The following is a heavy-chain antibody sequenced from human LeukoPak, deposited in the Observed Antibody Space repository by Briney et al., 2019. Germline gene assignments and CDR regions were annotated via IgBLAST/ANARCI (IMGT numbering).Heavy chain of an antibody. Sequence: GGSLRLSCAASGFTFSSYWMSWVRQAPGKGLEWVSVIYSGGSTYYADSVKGRFTISRDNSKNTLYLQMNSLRAEDTAVYYCARDGDYVWGSYRYTGGEYFQHWGQGTLVTVSS. D-gene: IGHD3-16*02. CDR1: GFTFSSYW. CDR3: ARDGDYVWGSYRYTGGEYFQH. CDR2: IYSGGST. V-gene: IGHV3-66*01. J-gene: IGHJ1*01.